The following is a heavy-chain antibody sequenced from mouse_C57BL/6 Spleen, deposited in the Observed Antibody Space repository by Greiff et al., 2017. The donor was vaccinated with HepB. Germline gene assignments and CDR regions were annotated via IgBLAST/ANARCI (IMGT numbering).Heavy chain of an antibody. CDR3: ARWGNTYYSNYWYFDV. J-gene: IGHJ1*03. CDR2: IDPSDSET. CDR1: GYTFTSYW. V-gene: IGHV1-52*01. Sequence: VQLQQPGAELVRPGSSVKLSCKASGYTFTSYWMHWVKQRPIQGLEWIGNIDPSDSETHYNQKFKDKATLTVDKSSSTAYMQLSSLTSEDSAVYYCARWGNTYYSNYWYFDVWGTGTTVTVSS. D-gene: IGHD2-5*01.